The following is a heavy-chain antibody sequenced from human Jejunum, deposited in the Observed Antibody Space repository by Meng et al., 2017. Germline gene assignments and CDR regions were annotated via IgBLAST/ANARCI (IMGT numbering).Heavy chain of an antibody. CDR1: CDSRSSGEYF. J-gene: IGHJ4*02. CDR3: ARGELLWDY. D-gene: IGHD2-2*01. Sequence: VQLQVSGPGRLEPSQPPSLTCTVSCDSRSSGEYFWSLIRQPPRKGLECIGYIDYRGSTFSNPSLKSRVTISVDTAKNQFSLKLSSVTAADTAVYFCARGELLWDYWGQGTLVTVSS. V-gene: IGHV4-30-4*01. CDR2: IDYRGST.